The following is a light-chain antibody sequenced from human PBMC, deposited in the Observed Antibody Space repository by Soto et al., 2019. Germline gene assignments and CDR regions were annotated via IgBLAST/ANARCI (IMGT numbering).Light chain of an antibody. Sequence: QSVLTQPPSVSGSPGQSVAVSCTGSSSDVGSYNRVSWYQQPPGAAPKLIIYEVNNRPSGVPDRFSGSKSGNTASLTISGLRAEDEADYYCTSFTTSTTYVFGTGTKLTAL. V-gene: IGLV2-18*02. CDR3: TSFTTSTTYV. J-gene: IGLJ1*01. CDR1: SSDVGSYNR. CDR2: EVN.